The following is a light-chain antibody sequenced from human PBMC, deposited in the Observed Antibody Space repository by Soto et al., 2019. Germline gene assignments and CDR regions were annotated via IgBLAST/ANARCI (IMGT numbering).Light chain of an antibody. CDR3: LHRSTWPPMYP. V-gene: IGKV3-11*01. CDR1: QSLTSY. J-gene: IGKJ2*01. Sequence: DIVLTQSPATLSLSPGERDTLSCRASQSLTSYLTWYQQKPGQAPRLLISDGSNRATGIPARFSASGSGTDFTLTISSLEPEDFAVYFCLHRSTWPPMYPFGQGTKLEIK. CDR2: DGS.